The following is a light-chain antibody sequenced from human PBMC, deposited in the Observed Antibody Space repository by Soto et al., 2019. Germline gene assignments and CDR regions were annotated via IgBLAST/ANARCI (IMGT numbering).Light chain of an antibody. CDR2: DVT. V-gene: IGLV2-14*03. CDR3: SSYTDTTTRYV. CDR1: SSDVGSYNY. Sequence: QSALTQPASGSGSPGQSITISCTGTSSDVGSYNYVSWYRQHPGKAPQLLIYDVTHRPAGVSSRFSGSKSDNTASLTISWLQAEDEADYYCSSYTDTTTRYVFGSGTKVTV. J-gene: IGLJ1*01.